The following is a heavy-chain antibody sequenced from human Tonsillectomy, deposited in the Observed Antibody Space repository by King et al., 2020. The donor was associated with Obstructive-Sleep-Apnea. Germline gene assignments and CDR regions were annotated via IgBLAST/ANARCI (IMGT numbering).Heavy chain of an antibody. D-gene: IGHD6-19*01. CDR1: GFSFSNYA. CDR2: ISDSGRDT. V-gene: IGHV3-23*04. J-gene: IGHJ4*02. CDR3: AKLVFSDDFSGSRRDY. Sequence: VQLVESGGGLVQPGGSLRLSCVASGFSFSNYAMSWVRQGPGKGLEWVSAISDSGRDTFYADSVKRRFTISRDNSKNILFLQMNSLRAEDTAVYYCAKLVFSDDFSGSRRDYWGQGTLVTVSS.